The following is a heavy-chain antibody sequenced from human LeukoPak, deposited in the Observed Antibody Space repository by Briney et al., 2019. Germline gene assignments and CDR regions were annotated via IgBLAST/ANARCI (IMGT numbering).Heavy chain of an antibody. CDR1: GFTFSSYG. V-gene: IGHV3-30*18. Sequence: GGSLRLSCAASGFTFSSYGMHWVRQAPGKGLEWVAVISYDGSNKNYADSVRGRFTISRDNSKSTLYLQMNSLRAEDTAVYYRAKEDASGWSHYWGQGTLVTVSS. D-gene: IGHD6-19*01. CDR3: AKEDASGWSHY. CDR2: ISYDGSNK. J-gene: IGHJ4*02.